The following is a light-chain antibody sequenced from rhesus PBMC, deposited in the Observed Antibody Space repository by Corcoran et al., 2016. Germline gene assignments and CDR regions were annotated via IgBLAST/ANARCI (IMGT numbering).Light chain of an antibody. Sequence: DIVMTQTPLSLSVTPGEPASISCRSSQSLLRSNGYTYLHWYLQKPGQSPQLLFYEVSNRASGVPDRFRGSGSGTDLKLKISRVEAEDVGIYYCEQTLQTPFTFGPGTKLDIK. CDR3: EQTLQTPFT. V-gene: IGKV2-78*01. CDR1: QSLLRSNGYTY. CDR2: EVS. J-gene: IGKJ3*01.